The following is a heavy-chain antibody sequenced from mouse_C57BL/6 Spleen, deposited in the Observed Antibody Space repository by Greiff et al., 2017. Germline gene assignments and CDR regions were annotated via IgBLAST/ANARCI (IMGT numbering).Heavy chain of an antibody. CDR1: GFTFSDYG. V-gene: IGHV5-17*01. J-gene: IGHJ4*01. D-gene: IGHD2-4*01. Sequence: EVQLVESGGGLVKPGGSLTLSCAASGFTFSDYGMHWVRQAPEMGLEWVAYISSGSSTIYYADKVKGRFTISRDNAKNTLFLQMTSLRSEDTAMYYCAREGYDYGLTPMDYWGQGTSVTVSS. CDR3: AREGYDYGLTPMDY. CDR2: ISSGSSTI.